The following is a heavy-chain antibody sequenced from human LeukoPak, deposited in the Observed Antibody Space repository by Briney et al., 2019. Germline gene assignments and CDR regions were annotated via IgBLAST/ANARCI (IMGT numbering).Heavy chain of an antibody. J-gene: IGHJ6*03. D-gene: IGHD4-17*01. CDR3: ARGKSTVTSHYYYMDV. CDR2: IYPGDSDT. Sequence: GESLKISCKGLFSFTSYWIGWVRQMPGKGLEWMGIIYPGDSDTRYSPSFQGQVTISADKSISTAYLQWSSLKASDTAMYYCARGKSTVTSHYYYMDVWGKGTTVTVSS. CDR1: FSFTSYW. V-gene: IGHV5-51*01.